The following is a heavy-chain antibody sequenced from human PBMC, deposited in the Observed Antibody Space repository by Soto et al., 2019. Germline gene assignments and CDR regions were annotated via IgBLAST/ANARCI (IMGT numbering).Heavy chain of an antibody. CDR3: ARLGSSSSWYCYYYYGMDV. CDR1: GYTFTSYD. Sequence: QVQLVQSGAEVKKPGASVKVSCKASGYTFTSYDINWVRQATGQGLEWMGWMNPNSGNTGYAQKFQGRVTMTRNTSTRTAYMDLRRRRSENTAVYYWARLGSSSSWYCYYYYGMDVWGQGTTVTVSS. CDR2: MNPNSGNT. J-gene: IGHJ6*02. V-gene: IGHV1-8*01. D-gene: IGHD6-13*01.